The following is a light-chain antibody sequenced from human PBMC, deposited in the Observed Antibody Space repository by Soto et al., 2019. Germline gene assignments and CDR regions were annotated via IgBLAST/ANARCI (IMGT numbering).Light chain of an antibody. CDR2: KAS. Sequence: DIQMTQSPSTLSESVGDRVTITCRASQSISSWLAWYQQKPGKTPKVLIYKASSLESGVPSRFSGSGSGTVFTLTISSLKPDDLATYYYKQYKSYPRTFGQWTKVEIK. J-gene: IGKJ1*01. CDR3: KQYKSYPRT. CDR1: QSISSW. V-gene: IGKV1-5*03.